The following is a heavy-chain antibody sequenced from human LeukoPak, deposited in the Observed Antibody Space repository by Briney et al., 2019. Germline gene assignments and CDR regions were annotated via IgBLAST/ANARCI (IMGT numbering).Heavy chain of an antibody. CDR2: IYYSGST. D-gene: IGHD5-12*01. CDR1: GGSISSYY. CDR3: ARLVNSGYWFDP. J-gene: IGHJ5*02. Sequence: SETLSLTCTVSGGSISSYYWSWIRQPPGKGLEWIGYIYYSGSTNYNPSLKSRVTISVDTSKNQFSLKLSSVTAADTAVYYCARLVNSGYWFDPWGQGTLVTVSS. V-gene: IGHV4-59*08.